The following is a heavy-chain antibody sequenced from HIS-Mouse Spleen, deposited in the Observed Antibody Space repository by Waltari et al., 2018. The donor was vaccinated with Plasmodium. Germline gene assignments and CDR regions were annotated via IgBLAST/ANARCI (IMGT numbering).Heavy chain of an antibody. CDR2: IRGRGGRT. D-gene: IGHD7-27*01. CDR1: GFTFSSYA. Sequence: EVQLLESGGGLVQPGGSLRLSCAASGFTFSSYAMSWVRQAPGEGVEGGPAIRGRGGRTYSADSGKGRFTISRDNSKNTLYLQMNSLRAEDTAVYYCAKSSKGTGDLWDYWGQGTLVTVSS. J-gene: IGHJ4*02. V-gene: IGHV3-23*01. CDR3: AKSSKGTGDLWDY.